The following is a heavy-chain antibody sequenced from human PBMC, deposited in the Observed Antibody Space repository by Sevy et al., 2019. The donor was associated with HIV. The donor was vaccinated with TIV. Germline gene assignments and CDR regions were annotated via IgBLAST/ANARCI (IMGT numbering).Heavy chain of an antibody. Sequence: GGSLRLSCEASGFTFSDYHMTWIRQAPGKGLEWVAYISSRGSTEHYADSVKGRFTISRDNVKNSLYLQMDSLVGEDTAVYYCAREADYYFDSWGQGSLVTVSS. J-gene: IGHJ4*02. CDR3: AREADYYFDS. CDR1: GFTFSDYH. CDR2: ISSRGSTE. V-gene: IGHV3-11*01. D-gene: IGHD2-21*02.